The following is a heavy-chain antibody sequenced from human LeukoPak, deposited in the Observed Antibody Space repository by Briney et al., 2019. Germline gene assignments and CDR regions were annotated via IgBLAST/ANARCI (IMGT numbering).Heavy chain of an antibody. CDR2: MNPNSGNK. CDR3: ARELYYYGSGSNEFDY. D-gene: IGHD3-10*01. J-gene: IGHJ4*02. CDR1: GYTFTSYD. V-gene: IGHV1-8*01. Sequence: ASVKLSCTASGYTFTSYDITWVRQATGQGLEWMGWMNPNSGNKGYAQKFQGRVTMTRNTSISTAYMELSSLRSEDTAVYYCARELYYYGSGSNEFDYWGQGTLVTVSS.